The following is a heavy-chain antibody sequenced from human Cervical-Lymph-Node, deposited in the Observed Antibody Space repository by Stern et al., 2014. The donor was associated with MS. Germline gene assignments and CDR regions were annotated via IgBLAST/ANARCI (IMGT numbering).Heavy chain of an antibody. V-gene: IGHV4-61*01. J-gene: IGHJ5*02. Sequence: QLQLQESGPGLVKPSETLSLTCTVSGGSVSSGSYYWSWIRQPPGKGLEWIGYIYYSGSTNYNPSLKSRVTISVDTSKNQFSLKLSSVTAADTAVYYCARAYCGGDCYPWDWFDPWGQGTLVTVSS. CDR1: GGSVSSGSYY. D-gene: IGHD2-21*02. CDR2: IYYSGST. CDR3: ARAYCGGDCYPWDWFDP.